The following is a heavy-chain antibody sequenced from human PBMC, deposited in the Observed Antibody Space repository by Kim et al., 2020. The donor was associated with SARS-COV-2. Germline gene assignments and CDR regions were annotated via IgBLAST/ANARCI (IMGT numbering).Heavy chain of an antibody. V-gene: IGHV3-48*02. D-gene: IGHD6-19*01. Sequence: CVKGRFTISRDKAKNSLYLQMNSLRDEDTAVYYCASTGGSSGWDNDAFDIWGQGTMVTVSS. CDR3: ASTGGSSGWDNDAFDI. J-gene: IGHJ3*02.